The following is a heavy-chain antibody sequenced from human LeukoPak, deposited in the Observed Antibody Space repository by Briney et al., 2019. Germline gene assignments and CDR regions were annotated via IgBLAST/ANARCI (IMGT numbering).Heavy chain of an antibody. D-gene: IGHD3-22*01. CDR3: ARDSYYDSSGYYGY. V-gene: IGHV3-23*01. Sequence: GGSLRLSCAATGFTFSTYGMTWVRQAPGKGLEWVSAISGSGGSTYYADSVKGRLTISRDNSKNTLYLQMNSLRAEDTAVYCCARDSYYDSSGYYGYWGQGTLVTVSS. J-gene: IGHJ4*02. CDR2: ISGSGGST. CDR1: GFTFSTYG.